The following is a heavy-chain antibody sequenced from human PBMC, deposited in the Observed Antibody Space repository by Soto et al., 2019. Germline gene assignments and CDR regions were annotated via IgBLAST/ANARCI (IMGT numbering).Heavy chain of an antibody. D-gene: IGHD3-10*01. J-gene: IGHJ3*02. Sequence: SVALSLPFDASGVPFSRSNWTWIRQLPGKGLEWNGEINHSGSSSYNPSLKGRLAISIDTSKNQFSLKLTSVTAADTAVYYCARRPTMVRGGSSAFDIWGQGTMVT. CDR1: GVPFSRSN. CDR2: INHSGSS. V-gene: IGHV4-34*01. CDR3: ARRPTMVRGGSSAFDI.